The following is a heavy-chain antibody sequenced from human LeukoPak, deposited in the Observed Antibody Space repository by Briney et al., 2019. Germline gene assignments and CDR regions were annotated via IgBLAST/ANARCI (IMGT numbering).Heavy chain of an antibody. Sequence: PSETLSLTCAVYGGSFSGYYWSWIRQPPGKGLEWIGEINHSGSTNYNPSLKSRVTISVDTCKNQFSLKLSSVTAADTAVYYCASHVVVPAANHNWFDPWGQGTLVTVSS. CDR2: INHSGST. CDR1: GGSFSGYY. CDR3: ASHVVVPAANHNWFDP. J-gene: IGHJ5*02. V-gene: IGHV4-34*01. D-gene: IGHD2-2*01.